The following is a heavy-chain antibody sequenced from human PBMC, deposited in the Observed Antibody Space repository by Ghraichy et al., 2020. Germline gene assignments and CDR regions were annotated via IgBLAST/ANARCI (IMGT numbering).Heavy chain of an antibody. Sequence: GGSLRLSCAASGFTFSRHWMSWVRQAPGKGLEWVASIKSDGSDIFYLDSVKSRFTISRDNAENSVSLEMTSLRAEDTAIYYCARDPYGDYKYGGTDYWGRGTLVSVSS. CDR1: GFTFSRHW. V-gene: IGHV3-7*01. D-gene: IGHD4-17*01. CDR2: IKSDGSDI. J-gene: IGHJ4*02. CDR3: ARDPYGDYKYGGTDY.